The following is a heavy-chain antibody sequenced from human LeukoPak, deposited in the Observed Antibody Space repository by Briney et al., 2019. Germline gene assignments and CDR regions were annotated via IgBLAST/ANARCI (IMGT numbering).Heavy chain of an antibody. CDR1: GGSISSSTYY. D-gene: IGHD1-26*01. CDR2: TYYGGST. V-gene: IGHV4-39*07. J-gene: IGHJ4*02. Sequence: SETLSLTCSVSGGSISSSTYYWGWIRQPPGKGLEWIASTYYGGSTYYNPSLKSRVTISVDTSKNQFSLKLSSVTAADTAVYYCARDGGRLGATFNWGQGTLVTVSS. CDR3: ARDGGRLGATFN.